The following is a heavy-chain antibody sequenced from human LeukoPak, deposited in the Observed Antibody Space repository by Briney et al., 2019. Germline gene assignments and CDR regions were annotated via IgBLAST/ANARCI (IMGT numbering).Heavy chain of an antibody. CDR2: IYYSGST. D-gene: IGHD4-17*01. CDR1: GGSISSGDYY. Sequence: PSQTLSLTCTVSGGSISSGDYYWSWIRQPPGKGLEWIGYIYYSGSTNYNPSLKSRVTISVDTSKNQFSLKLSSVTAADTAVYYCARASTVTTYWFDPWGQGTLVTVSS. CDR3: ARASTVTTYWFDP. J-gene: IGHJ5*02. V-gene: IGHV4-30-4*01.